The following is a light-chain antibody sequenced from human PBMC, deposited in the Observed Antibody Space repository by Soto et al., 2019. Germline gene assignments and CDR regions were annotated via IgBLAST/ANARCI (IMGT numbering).Light chain of an antibody. V-gene: IGKV3-11*01. CDR2: DAS. J-gene: IGKJ1*01. Sequence: EIVLTQSPATLSLSPGERATLSCRASQSVGSYFAWYQQKPGQAPRLLIYDASNRATGIPARFSGSGSGTDFTLTISSLEPGDFAVYYCQQRGNWPVTFGQGTRVYIK. CDR3: QQRGNWPVT. CDR1: QSVGSY.